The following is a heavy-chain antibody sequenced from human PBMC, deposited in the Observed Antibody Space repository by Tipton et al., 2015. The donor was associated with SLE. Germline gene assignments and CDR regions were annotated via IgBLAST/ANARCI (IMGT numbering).Heavy chain of an antibody. D-gene: IGHD2-21*02. J-gene: IGHJ1*01. CDR3: ARGGGEDCGGDCYSEYFQH. Sequence: QLVQSGPEVKKPGSSVKVSCKASGGTFSSYAISWVRQAPGQGLEWMGGIIPIFGTANYAQKFQGRVTITADESTSTAYMELSSLGSEDTAVYYCARGGGEDCGGDCYSEYFQHWGQGPLVTVSS. CDR2: IIPIFGTA. CDR1: GGTFSSYA. V-gene: IGHV1-69*01.